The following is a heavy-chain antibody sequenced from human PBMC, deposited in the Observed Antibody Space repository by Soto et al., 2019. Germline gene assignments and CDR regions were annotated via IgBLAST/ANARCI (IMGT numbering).Heavy chain of an antibody. CDR1: GFTFSSYS. Sequence: EVQLVESGGGLVKPGGSLRLSCAASGFTFSSYSMNWVRQAPGKGLEWVSSISSSSSYIYYADSVKGRFTISRDNAKNSLYLQMNSLGAEDTAVYYCARDIGTGSSSVDYWGQGTLVTVSS. CDR2: ISSSSSYI. J-gene: IGHJ4*02. CDR3: ARDIGTGSSSVDY. V-gene: IGHV3-21*01. D-gene: IGHD6-6*01.